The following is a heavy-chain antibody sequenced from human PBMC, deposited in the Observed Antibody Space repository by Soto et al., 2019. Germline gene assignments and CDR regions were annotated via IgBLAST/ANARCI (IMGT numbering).Heavy chain of an antibody. CDR3: ARGDYVQYDAYNWFDP. J-gene: IGHJ5*02. CDR2: VCPGGRT. Sequence: QVRLQQWGAGLVRPSETLSLTCAVYGGSFNNYCWSWIRQRPGKGLDGIGEVCPGGRTNYSPTLKGEVRIAVEGSKNQFSLRLTSVTVAETAVYYCARGDYVQYDAYNWFDPWGQGNLVIVAS. CDR1: GGSFNNYC. D-gene: IGHD3-10*02. V-gene: IGHV4-34*02.